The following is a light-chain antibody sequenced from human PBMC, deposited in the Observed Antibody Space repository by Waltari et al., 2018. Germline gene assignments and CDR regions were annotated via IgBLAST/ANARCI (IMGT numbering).Light chain of an antibody. V-gene: IGKV3-20*01. CDR2: GAS. J-gene: IGKJ2*01. CDR3: QQYGSSPPNT. CDR1: QSVSSSY. Sequence: EIVLTQSPGTLSLSPGERATLSCRASQSVSSSYLAWYQQKPGQAPRLRIYGASSRATGIPDRISGSGSGTDFTLTISRLEPEDFAVYYCQQYGSSPPNTFGQGTKLEIK.